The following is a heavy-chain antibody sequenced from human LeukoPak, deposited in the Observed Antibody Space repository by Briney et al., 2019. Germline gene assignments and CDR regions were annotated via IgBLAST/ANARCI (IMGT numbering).Heavy chain of an antibody. CDR1: GGTFSSYA. CDR2: IIPIFGTA. D-gene: IGHD3-22*01. J-gene: IGHJ4*02. Sequence: SVNVSCKASGGTFSSYAISWVRQAPGQGLEWMGGIIPIFGTANYAQKFQGRVTITADESTSTAYMELSSLRSEDTAVYYCARSLYYDSSGYYSHFDYWGQGTLVTVSS. V-gene: IGHV1-69*13. CDR3: ARSLYYDSSGYYSHFDY.